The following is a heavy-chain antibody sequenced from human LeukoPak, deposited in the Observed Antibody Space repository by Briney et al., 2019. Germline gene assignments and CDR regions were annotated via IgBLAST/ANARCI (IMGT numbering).Heavy chain of an antibody. V-gene: IGHV4-59*01. J-gene: IGHJ3*02. CDR2: IYYSGST. CDR3: ARGDSGTYGSAFDI. D-gene: IGHD1-26*01. CDR1: GGSISSYY. Sequence: SETLSFTCTVSGGSISSYYWSWIRQPPGKGLEWIGYIYYSGSTNYNPSLKSRVTISVDTSKNQFSLKLSSVTAADTAVYYCARGDSGTYGSAFDIWGQGTMVTVSS.